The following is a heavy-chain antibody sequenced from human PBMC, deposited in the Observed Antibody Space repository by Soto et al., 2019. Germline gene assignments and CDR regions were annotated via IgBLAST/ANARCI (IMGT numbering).Heavy chain of an antibody. D-gene: IGHD1-20*01. CDR2: MNEDANTK. J-gene: IGHJ3*02. CDR1: GFTFKTYW. CDR3: AAYNTSRHAAFDI. Sequence: GGSLRLSCEMSGFTFKTYWMSWVRQAPGKGLEWLANMNEDANTKYYVDSVKGRFTILGDSAGNSLFLKMASLRAEDTAVYFCAAYNTSRHAAFDIWGRGRMVTV. V-gene: IGHV3-7*01.